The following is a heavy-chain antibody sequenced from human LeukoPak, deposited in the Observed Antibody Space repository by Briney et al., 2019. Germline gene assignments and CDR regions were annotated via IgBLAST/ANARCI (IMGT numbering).Heavy chain of an antibody. CDR2: INPYSGGT. Sequence: ASVKVSCKASGYTFTGHYIHWVRQAPGQGLEWMGWINPYSGGTNYAQKFQGRVTMTRDTSISTAYMELSRLRSDDTAVYYCARGSYWGYFDWLFKFDYWGQGTLVTVSS. J-gene: IGHJ4*02. CDR3: ARGSYWGYFDWLFKFDY. D-gene: IGHD3-9*01. V-gene: IGHV1-2*02. CDR1: GYTFTGHY.